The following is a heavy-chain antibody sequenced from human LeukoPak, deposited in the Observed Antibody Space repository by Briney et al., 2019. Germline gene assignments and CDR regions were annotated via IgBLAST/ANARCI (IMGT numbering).Heavy chain of an antibody. Sequence: PGRSLRLSCAASGFTFSSYAMHWVRQAPGKGLEWVAVISCDGSNKYYADSVKGRFTISRDNSKNTLYLQMNSLRAEDTAVYYCARDLSDGIAARRDYWGQGTLVTVSS. J-gene: IGHJ4*02. D-gene: IGHD6-6*01. CDR3: ARDLSDGIAARRDY. CDR2: ISCDGSNK. V-gene: IGHV3-30*04. CDR1: GFTFSSYA.